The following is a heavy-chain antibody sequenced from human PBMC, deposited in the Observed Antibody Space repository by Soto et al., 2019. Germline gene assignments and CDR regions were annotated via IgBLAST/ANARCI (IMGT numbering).Heavy chain of an antibody. J-gene: IGHJ4*02. D-gene: IGHD2-2*01. CDR3: ARYTSYDIDQ. CDR2: IHYSGTT. Sequence: SETLSLTCTVSGTSISSYYWSWIRQPPGKGLEWIANIHYSGTTNYNPSIASRVTLSLDPSKNQFSMKMTSVNAEDRAMYFCARYTSYDIDQWGRGPLVTAS. V-gene: IGHV4-59*01. CDR1: GTSISSYY.